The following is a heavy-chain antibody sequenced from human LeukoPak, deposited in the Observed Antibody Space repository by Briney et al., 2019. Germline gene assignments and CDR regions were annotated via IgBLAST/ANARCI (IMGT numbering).Heavy chain of an antibody. CDR1: GGSISSINW. D-gene: IGHD2-15*01. CDR2: IYHSGST. V-gene: IGHV4-4*02. J-gene: IGHJ6*02. Sequence: LDTLSLTSAVSGGSISSINWWSWARQPPGKGLGWIGEIYHSGSTNYNPSLKSRVTISVDKSKNQFSLKLSSVTAADTAVYYCAKSSCSGGSCYWPQRDYYYYYGMDVWGQGTTVTVSS. CDR3: AKSSCSGGSCYWPQRDYYYYYGMDV.